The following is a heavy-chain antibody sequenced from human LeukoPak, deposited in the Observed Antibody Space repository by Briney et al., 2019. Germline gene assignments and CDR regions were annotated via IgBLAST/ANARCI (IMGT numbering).Heavy chain of an antibody. Sequence: SVKVSCKASGGTFSSYAISWVRQAPGQGLEWMGGIIPIFGTANYAQKFQGRVTITTDESTSTAYMELSSLRSEGTAVYYYARGRAVAGTDYWGQGTLVTVSS. CDR2: IIPIFGTA. CDR1: GGTFSSYA. D-gene: IGHD6-19*01. V-gene: IGHV1-69*05. J-gene: IGHJ4*02. CDR3: ARGRAVAGTDY.